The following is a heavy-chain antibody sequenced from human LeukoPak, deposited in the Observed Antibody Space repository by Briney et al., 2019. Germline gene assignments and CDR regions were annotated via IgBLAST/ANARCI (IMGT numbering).Heavy chain of an antibody. J-gene: IGHJ4*02. CDR3: ARDLFSGSYQEDF. V-gene: IGHV3-7*01. Sequence: GGSLRLSCAASGSTLSSYWMSWVRQAPGKGLEWVANIKYDGSGKYYADSVKGRFTISRDDAKNSLYLEMNRLRVEDTAVYYCARDLFSGSYQEDFWGQGTLVTVSS. D-gene: IGHD1-26*01. CDR1: GSTLSSYW. CDR2: IKYDGSGK.